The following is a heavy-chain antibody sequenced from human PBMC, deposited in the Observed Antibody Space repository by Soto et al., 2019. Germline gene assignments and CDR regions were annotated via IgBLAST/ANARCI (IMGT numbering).Heavy chain of an antibody. CDR1: GGTFNSYL. J-gene: IGHJ4*02. CDR3: ARWLGQPPLGLYFDT. V-gene: IGHV1-69*06. CDR2: IIPAFGTA. Sequence: QVQLVQSGAEVKNPGSSVKVSCKTSGGTFNSYLIDWVRQAPGQGLEWMGGIIPAFGTAKYAQKFQGRVTITADKSTTTAYMELRTLTSEDTAVYYCARWLGQPPLGLYFDTWGQGALVTVSS. D-gene: IGHD3-16*01.